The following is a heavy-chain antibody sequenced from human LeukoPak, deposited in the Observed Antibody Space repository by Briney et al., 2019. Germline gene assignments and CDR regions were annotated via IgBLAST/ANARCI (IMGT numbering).Heavy chain of an antibody. J-gene: IGHJ4*02. D-gene: IGHD5-18*01. Sequence: GGSLRLSCAASGFIFSDYVMNWLRQAPGRGLEWVAYIRYDGSHKYYIDSVKGRFTISRDNSKNTLYLQMNSLRADDTAVYYCARDSRWIQFDYWGQGTLVTVS. CDR2: IRYDGSHK. CDR3: ARDSRWIQFDY. CDR1: GFIFSDYV. V-gene: IGHV3-30*02.